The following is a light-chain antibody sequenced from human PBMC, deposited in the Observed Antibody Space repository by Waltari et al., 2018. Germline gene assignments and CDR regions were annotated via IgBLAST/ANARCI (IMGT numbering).Light chain of an antibody. CDR2: DAS. J-gene: IGKJ1*01. V-gene: IGKV3-20*01. CDR3: QKYVNLPAT. Sequence: EIVLTQSPGTLSLSPGERATLSCRASQSVGRYLAWYQQKPGQAPRLLIYDASTRATGIPDSFSGSGSGTDFSLTISRLEPEDFAVYYCQKYVNLPATFGQGTKVEIK. CDR1: QSVGRY.